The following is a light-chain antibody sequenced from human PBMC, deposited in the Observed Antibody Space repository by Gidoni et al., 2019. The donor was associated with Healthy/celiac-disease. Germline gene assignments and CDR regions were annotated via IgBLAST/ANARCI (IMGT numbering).Light chain of an antibody. V-gene: IGKV3-15*01. CDR1: QSVSSN. Sequence: IVMTQSPATLSVSPGERATLSCRASQSVSSNLAWYQQKPGQAPRLLIYGASTRATGIPASFSGSGSGTEFTLTISSLQSEDFAVYYCQQYNNWPRTFXQXTKVEIK. CDR2: GAS. J-gene: IGKJ1*01. CDR3: QQYNNWPRT.